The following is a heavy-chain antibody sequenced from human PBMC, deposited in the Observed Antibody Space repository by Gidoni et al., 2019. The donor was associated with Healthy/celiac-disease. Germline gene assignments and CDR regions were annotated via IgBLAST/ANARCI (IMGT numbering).Heavy chain of an antibody. CDR2: ISGSGGST. V-gene: IGHV3-23*01. D-gene: IGHD3-9*01. CDR1: GFTFSSYA. Sequence: EVQLLESGGGLVQPGGSLRLSCAASGFTFSSYAMSWVRQAPGKGLEWVSAISGSGGSTYYADSVKGRFTISRDNSKNTLYLQMNSLRAEDTAVYYCAKASLAQGYFDWLSSPLGFDYWGQGTLVTVSS. CDR3: AKASLAQGYFDWLSSPLGFDY. J-gene: IGHJ4*02.